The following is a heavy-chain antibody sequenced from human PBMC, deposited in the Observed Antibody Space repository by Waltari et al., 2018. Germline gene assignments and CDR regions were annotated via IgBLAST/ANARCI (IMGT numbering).Heavy chain of an antibody. D-gene: IGHD3-3*01. Sequence: QVQLVQSGAEVKKPGASVKVSCKASGYTFTSYYMHWVRQAPGQGLEWMGIINPSGGSTRYAQKFQGRVTMTRDTSTSTVYMELSSLRSEDTAVYYCARGVLRFLEWLLPYFDYWGQGTLVTVSS. CDR2: INPSGGST. CDR1: GYTFTSYY. V-gene: IGHV1-46*03. J-gene: IGHJ4*02. CDR3: ARGVLRFLEWLLPYFDY.